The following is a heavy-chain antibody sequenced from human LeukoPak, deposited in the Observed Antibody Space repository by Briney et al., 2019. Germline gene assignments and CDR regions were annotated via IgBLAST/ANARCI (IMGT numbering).Heavy chain of an antibody. Sequence: GESLKISCKGSGYSFTSYWIGWVRQMPGKGLEWMGIIYPGDSDTRYSPSFQGQVTVSADKSISTAYLQWSSLRASDTAMYYCARHSSSVGATRDAFDIWSQGTMVTVSS. V-gene: IGHV5-51*01. CDR3: ARHSSSVGATRDAFDI. CDR1: GYSFTSYW. D-gene: IGHD1-26*01. CDR2: IYPGDSDT. J-gene: IGHJ3*02.